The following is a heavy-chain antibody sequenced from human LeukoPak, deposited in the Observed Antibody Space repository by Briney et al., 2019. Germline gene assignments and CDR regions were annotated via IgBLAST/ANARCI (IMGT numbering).Heavy chain of an antibody. Sequence: PSETLSLTCAVYGGSFSGYYWSWIRQPPGKGLEWIGEINHSGSTNYNPSLKSRVTISVDRSKNQFSLKLSSVTAADTAVYYCARGQTGVAFDYWGQGTLVTVSS. CDR1: GGSFSGYY. J-gene: IGHJ4*02. V-gene: IGHV4-34*01. CDR3: ARGQTGVAFDY. D-gene: IGHD3-3*01. CDR2: INHSGST.